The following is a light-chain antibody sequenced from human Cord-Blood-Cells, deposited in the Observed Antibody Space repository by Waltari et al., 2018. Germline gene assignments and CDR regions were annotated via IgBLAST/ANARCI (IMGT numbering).Light chain of an antibody. Sequence: QSALTQPASVSGSPGQSITISCTGTSSDVGGYNYVSWYQQHPGKAPKLMIYDVSNRPSGVSKPFSGSKSGNTASLTISGLQAEDDADYYCSSYTSSSGYVFGTGTKVTVL. J-gene: IGLJ1*01. CDR2: DVS. CDR1: SSDVGGYNY. CDR3: SSYTSSSGYV. V-gene: IGLV2-14*03.